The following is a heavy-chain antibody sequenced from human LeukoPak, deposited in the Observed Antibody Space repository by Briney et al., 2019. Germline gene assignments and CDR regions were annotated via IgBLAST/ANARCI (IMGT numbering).Heavy chain of an antibody. CDR2: IYASGST. V-gene: IGHV4-4*07. D-gene: IGHD1-14*01. J-gene: IGHJ5*02. CDR3: ARKPLPGNWFDP. CDR1: GDSISIYY. Sequence: AETLSLTCSVSGDSISIYYWSWIRQPAGKGLEWIGRIYASGSTIYNPSLKSRVSMSLDTSKNQFSLNLSSVTAADTAVYYCARKPLPGNWFDPWGQGTLVTVSS.